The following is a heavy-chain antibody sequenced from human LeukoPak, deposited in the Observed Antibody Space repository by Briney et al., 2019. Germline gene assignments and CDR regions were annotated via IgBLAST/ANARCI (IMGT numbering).Heavy chain of an antibody. V-gene: IGHV3-23*01. D-gene: IGHD3-22*01. CDR3: AIYDSGGSHAFDI. CDR1: GFTFSNYA. Sequence: PGGSLRLSCAASGFTFSNYAMSWVRQAPGKGLEWVSAISRSGGSAYYADSVKDRFTMSRDNSKDTLWLQMDSLRAEGTAVYYCAIYDSGGSHAFDIWGQGTMVTVSS. J-gene: IGHJ3*02. CDR2: ISRSGGSA.